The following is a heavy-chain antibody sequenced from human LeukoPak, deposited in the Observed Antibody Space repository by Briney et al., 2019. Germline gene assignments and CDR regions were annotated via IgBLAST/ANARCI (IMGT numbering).Heavy chain of an antibody. D-gene: IGHD3-22*01. Sequence: GSSVKVSCKASGGTFSSYTISWVRQAPGQGLELMGRIIPILGIANYAQKFQGRVTITADKSTSTAYMELSSLRSEDTAVYYCARVYYDSSGHYYVWGQGTLVTVSS. J-gene: IGHJ4*02. CDR2: IIPILGIA. CDR3: ARVYYDSSGHYYV. CDR1: GGTFSSYT. V-gene: IGHV1-69*02.